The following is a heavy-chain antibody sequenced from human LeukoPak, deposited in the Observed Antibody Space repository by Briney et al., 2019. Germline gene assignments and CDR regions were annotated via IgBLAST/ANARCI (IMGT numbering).Heavy chain of an antibody. CDR3: ARQGYDSSGYYRFDP. CDR2: IHYSGST. CDR1: GDSISSYY. D-gene: IGHD3-22*01. Sequence: PSETLSLTCTGSGDSISSYYWSWIRQPPGKGLEWIGYIHYSGSTNYNPSLKSRVTISVATSKNQFSLKLSSVTAADTAVYYCARQGYDSSGYYRFDPWGQGTLVTVSS. V-gene: IGHV4-59*08. J-gene: IGHJ5*02.